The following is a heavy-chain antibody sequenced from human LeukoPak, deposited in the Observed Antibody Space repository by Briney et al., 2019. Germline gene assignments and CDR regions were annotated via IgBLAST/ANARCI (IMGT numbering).Heavy chain of an antibody. CDR1: GYTFTSYG. CDR2: INAGNGNT. CDR3: AREIGPRQLHLWGSAFDY. V-gene: IGHV1-3*03. D-gene: IGHD5-18*01. J-gene: IGHJ4*02. Sequence: ASVKVSCKASGYTFTSYGISWVRQAPGQGLEWMGWINAGNGNTKYSQEFQDRVTITRDTSASTVYMELSSLRSGDMAVYYCAREIGPRQLHLWGSAFDYWDQGTLVTVSS.